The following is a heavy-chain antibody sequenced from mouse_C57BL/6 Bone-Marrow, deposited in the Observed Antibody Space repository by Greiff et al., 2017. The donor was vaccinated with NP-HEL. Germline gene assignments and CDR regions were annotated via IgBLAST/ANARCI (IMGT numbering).Heavy chain of an antibody. D-gene: IGHD2-4*01. J-gene: IGHJ4*01. CDR3: ARSIYYDYADDPFYGMDY. CDR1: GFTFTDYY. V-gene: IGHV7-3*01. Sequence: EVQLVESGGGLVQPGGSLSLSCAASGFTFTDYYMSWVRQPPGKALEWLVFIRNKANGYTTEYSASVKGRFTISRDNSQSILYLQMNALRAEDSATYYCARSIYYDYADDPFYGMDYWGQGTSVTVSS. CDR2: IRNKANGYTT.